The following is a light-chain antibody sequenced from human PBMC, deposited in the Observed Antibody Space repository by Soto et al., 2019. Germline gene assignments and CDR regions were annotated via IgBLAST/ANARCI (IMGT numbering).Light chain of an antibody. J-gene: IGKJ3*01. Sequence: DIQMTQSPSSLSASVGDRVTITCRASRGVSRNLNWYQQKPGKAPKLLIYSASSLQSGVPSRFSGSGSGTDFTLVITSLQPEDFATYYCQQTYSSPFTLGPGTKVDIK. CDR2: SAS. CDR3: QQTYSSPFT. V-gene: IGKV1-39*01. CDR1: RGVSRN.